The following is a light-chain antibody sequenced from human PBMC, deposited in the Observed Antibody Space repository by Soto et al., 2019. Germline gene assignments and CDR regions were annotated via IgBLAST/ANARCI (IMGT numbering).Light chain of an antibody. CDR2: EVT. V-gene: IGLV2-8*01. J-gene: IGLJ2*01. CDR3: SSYASSTFVI. Sequence: QSALTQPPSESGSPGQSVTISCTGTSSDVGYYNYVSWYQQHPGKAPKLMIYEVTKRPVGVPDRFSGSKSGHTTSLTVSGLQAEDEGDYYCSSYASSTFVIFGGGTKLTVL. CDR1: SSDVGYYNY.